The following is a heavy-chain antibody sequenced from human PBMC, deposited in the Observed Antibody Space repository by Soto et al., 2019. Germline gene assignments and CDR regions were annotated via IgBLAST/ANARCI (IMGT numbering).Heavy chain of an antibody. CDR2: ISSSGTAI. D-gene: IGHD4-17*01. CDR1: GFTFSSYS. CDR3: ARDIMPRLGFYQCGMDV. Sequence: GGSVRLSCAVSGFTFSSYSMNWVRQAPGKGLEWVSYISSSGTAIYSADSVKGRFTISRDNAKNSLYLQMNSLRDEDTAVYYCARDIMPRLGFYQCGMDVWGQGTTVTVSS. V-gene: IGHV3-48*02. J-gene: IGHJ6*02.